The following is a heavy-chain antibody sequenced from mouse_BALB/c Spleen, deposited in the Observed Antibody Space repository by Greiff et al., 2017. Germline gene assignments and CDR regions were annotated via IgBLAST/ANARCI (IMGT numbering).Heavy chain of an antibody. CDR1: GYSITSGYY. V-gene: IGHV3-6*02. D-gene: IGHD3-3*01. Sequence: EVQLQQSGPGLVKPSQSLSLTCSVTGYSITSGYYWNWIRQFPGNKLEWMGYISYDGSNNYNPSLKNRISITRDTSKNQFFLKLNSVTTEDTATYYCARRGDGAMDYWGQGTSVTVSS. CDR3: ARRGDGAMDY. CDR2: ISYDGSN. J-gene: IGHJ4*01.